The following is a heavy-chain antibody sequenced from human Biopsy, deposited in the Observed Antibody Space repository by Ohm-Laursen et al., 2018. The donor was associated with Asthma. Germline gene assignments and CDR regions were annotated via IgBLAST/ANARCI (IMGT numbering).Heavy chain of an antibody. J-gene: IGHJ3*02. CDR1: GYTFISYA. Sequence: ASVKVSCKVSGYTFISYAIHWVRQAPGQRLEWMGWINAGNGNTKYSQKFQGRVTITRDTSASTAYMELSSLRSEDTAVYYCARTYYDFLTGQVNDAFGIWGQGTRFTVSS. CDR3: ARTYYDFLTGQVNDAFGI. V-gene: IGHV1-3*01. D-gene: IGHD3-9*01. CDR2: INAGNGNT.